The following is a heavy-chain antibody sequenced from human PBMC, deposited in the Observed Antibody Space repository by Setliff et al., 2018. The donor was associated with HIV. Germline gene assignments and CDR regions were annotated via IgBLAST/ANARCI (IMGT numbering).Heavy chain of an antibody. D-gene: IGHD3-22*01. Sequence: SETLSLTCTVSGGSASNSRYYWAWIRQPPGKGLEYIGSMHYNEKTYYNPSLKRRVTISIDTSKNQFSLNLTSLTAADTAVYYCASRVYYYDSNNFLREEGFDPWGQGTLVTVSS. J-gene: IGHJ5*02. CDR1: GGSASNSRYY. CDR3: ASRVYYYDSNNFLREEGFDP. CDR2: MHYNEKT. V-gene: IGHV4-39*01.